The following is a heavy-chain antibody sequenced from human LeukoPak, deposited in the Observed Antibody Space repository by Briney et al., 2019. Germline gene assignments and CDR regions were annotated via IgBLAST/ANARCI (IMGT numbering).Heavy chain of an antibody. CDR1: GVSFSGYY. CDR3: ARLYGSGSYYNY. J-gene: IGHJ4*02. Sequence: PSETLSLTCTVYGVSFSGYYWSWLRQPPGKGLEWIGEINHSGSTNYNPSLKSRVTISVDTSKNQFSLKLSSVTAADTAVYYCARLYGSGSYYNYWGQGTLVTVSS. V-gene: IGHV4-34*01. CDR2: INHSGST. D-gene: IGHD3-10*01.